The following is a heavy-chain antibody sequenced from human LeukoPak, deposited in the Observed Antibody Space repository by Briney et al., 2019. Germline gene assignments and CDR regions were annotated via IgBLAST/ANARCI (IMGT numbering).Heavy chain of an antibody. J-gene: IGHJ6*03. CDR1: GYTFTSYY. V-gene: IGHV1-46*01. Sequence: ASVKVSCKAPGYTFTSYYMHWVRQAPGQGLEWMGIINPSGGSTSYAQKFQGRVTMTRDMSTSTVYMELSSLRSEDTAVYYCARSHVDTAMVPYYYYYYMDVWGKGTTVTVSS. CDR2: INPSGGST. CDR3: ARSHVDTAMVPYYYYYYMDV. D-gene: IGHD5-18*01.